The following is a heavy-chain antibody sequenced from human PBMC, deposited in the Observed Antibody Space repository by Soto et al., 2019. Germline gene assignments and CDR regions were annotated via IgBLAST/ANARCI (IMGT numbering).Heavy chain of an antibody. Sequence: EVQLVESGGGLVKPGGSLRLSCAASGFTFSSYSMNWVRQAPGKGLEWVSSISSSSSYIYYADSVKGRFTIARDNAKNSLYLQMNSLRAEDTALYYCAREPGYCSSTSCYIDYWGQGTLVTVSS. J-gene: IGHJ4*02. D-gene: IGHD2-2*01. CDR1: GFTFSSYS. CDR3: AREPGYCSSTSCYIDY. V-gene: IGHV3-21*01. CDR2: ISSSSSYI.